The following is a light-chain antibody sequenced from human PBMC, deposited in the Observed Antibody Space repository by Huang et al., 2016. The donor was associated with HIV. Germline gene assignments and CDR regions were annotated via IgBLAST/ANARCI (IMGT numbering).Light chain of an antibody. J-gene: IGKJ1*01. V-gene: IGKV3-15*01. CDR2: GAS. CDR3: QQYKNWWT. Sequence: EIVMTQSPATLSVSPGERVTLSCRASQSVSSNLAWVQQKPGQSPRLLIYGASTRATVIPARFSGSGSGTEFTLTISSLQSEDFAVYYCQQYKNWWTFGQGTKVEIK. CDR1: QSVSSN.